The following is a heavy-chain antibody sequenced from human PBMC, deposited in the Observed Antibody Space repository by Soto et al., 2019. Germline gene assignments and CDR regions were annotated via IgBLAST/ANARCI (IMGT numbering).Heavy chain of an antibody. CDR3: ARSAGGFIVLGPSDYCYGMDV. J-gene: IGHJ6*04. Sequence: SETLSLTCTVSGGSISSYYWSWIRQPPGKGLEWVGYIYYSGSTNYNPSLKSRVTISVDTSKNQFSLKLSSVTAADTAVYYCARSAGGFIVLGPSDYCYGMDVWDKGNTVTVSS. CDR1: GGSISSYY. CDR2: IYYSGST. D-gene: IGHD2-2*01. V-gene: IGHV4-59*01.